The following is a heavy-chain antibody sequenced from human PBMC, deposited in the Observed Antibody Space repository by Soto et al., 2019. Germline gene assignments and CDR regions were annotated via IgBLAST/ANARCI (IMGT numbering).Heavy chain of an antibody. D-gene: IGHD1-20*01. J-gene: IGHJ6*02. CDR3: ARDLYNWNYYGMDV. Sequence: ASVKVSCKASGGTFSSYAISWVRQAPGQGLAWMGGIIPIFGTANYAQKFQGRVTITADESTSTAYMELSSLRSEDTAVYYCARDLYNWNYYGMDVWGQGTTVTVSS. CDR1: GGTFSSYA. CDR2: IIPIFGTA. V-gene: IGHV1-69*13.